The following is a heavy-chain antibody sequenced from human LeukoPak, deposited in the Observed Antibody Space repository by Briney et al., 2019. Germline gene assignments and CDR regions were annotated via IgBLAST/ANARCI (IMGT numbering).Heavy chain of an antibody. CDR2: INPNSGGT. CDR1: GYTFTGYY. J-gene: IGHJ5*02. CDR3: ARGYSGYDSSRFDP. Sequence: ASVKVSCKASGYTFTGYYMHWVRQAPGQGLEWMGWINPNSGGTNYAQKFQGWVTMTRDTSISTAYMELSRLRSDDTAVYYCARGYSGYDSSRFDPWGQGTLVTVSS. D-gene: IGHD5-12*01. V-gene: IGHV1-2*04.